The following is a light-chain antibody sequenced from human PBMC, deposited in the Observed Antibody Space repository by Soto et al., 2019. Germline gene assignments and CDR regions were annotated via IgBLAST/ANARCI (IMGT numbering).Light chain of an antibody. CDR2: GAS. Sequence: EIVLTQSPGTLSLSPGERATLSCRASQRVSSSYLAWYQQKPGQAPRLLIYGASSRATGIPDRFSGSGSGTDFTLTISRLEPEDFAVYSCQQYGSSPPFTFGQGTKVDIK. V-gene: IGKV3-20*01. CDR3: QQYGSSPPFT. J-gene: IGKJ2*01. CDR1: QRVSSSY.